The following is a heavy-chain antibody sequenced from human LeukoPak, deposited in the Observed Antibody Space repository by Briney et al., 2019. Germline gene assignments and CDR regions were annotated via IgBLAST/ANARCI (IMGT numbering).Heavy chain of an antibody. J-gene: IGHJ5*02. CDR2: IIPILGIA. V-gene: IGHV1-69*04. D-gene: IGHD2-2*01. CDR3: ARRYCSSTSCSRGTYNWFDP. Sequence: GASVKVSCKASGGTFSSYAISWVRQAPGQGLEWMGRIIPILGIANYAQKFQGRVTITADKSTSTAYMELSGLRSEDTAVYYCARRYCSSTSCSRGTYNWFDPWGQGTLVTVSS. CDR1: GGTFSSYA.